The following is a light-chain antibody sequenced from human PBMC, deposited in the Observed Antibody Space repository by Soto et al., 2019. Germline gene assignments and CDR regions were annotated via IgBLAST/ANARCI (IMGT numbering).Light chain of an antibody. CDR3: SSYAGSNHVV. Sequence: ALTQPPSASGSPGQSVTISCTGTSSDVGGYNYVSWYQQHPGKAPKLMIYEVSKRPSGVPDRFSGSKSGNTASLTVSGLQAEDEADYYCSSYAGSNHVVFGGGTKLTVL. CDR2: EVS. V-gene: IGLV2-8*01. CDR1: SSDVGGYNY. J-gene: IGLJ2*01.